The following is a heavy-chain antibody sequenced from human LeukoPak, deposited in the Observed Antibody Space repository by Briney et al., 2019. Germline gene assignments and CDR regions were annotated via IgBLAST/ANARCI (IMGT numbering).Heavy chain of an antibody. V-gene: IGHV3-48*01. D-gene: IGHD3-22*01. Sequence: PGGSLRLSCEASGFTFINYVMSWVRQAPGKGLEWVSYISSSSSTIYYADSVKGRFTISRDNAKNSLYLQMNSLRAEDTAVYYCARGKLKYYDSSGLIDYWGQGTLVTVSS. CDR3: ARGKLKYYDSSGLIDY. CDR2: ISSSSSTI. CDR1: GFTFINYV. J-gene: IGHJ4*02.